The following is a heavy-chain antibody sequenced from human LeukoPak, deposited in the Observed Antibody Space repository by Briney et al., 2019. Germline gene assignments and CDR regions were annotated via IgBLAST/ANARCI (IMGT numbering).Heavy chain of an antibody. D-gene: IGHD6-13*01. J-gene: IGHJ4*02. Sequence: GESLKISCKGSGYYFTSNWIGWVRQMPGKGLEWMGIIYPGDSDTRYSPSFQGQVTISADRSISTAYLQWSSLKASDTAVYYCARLDYSSSWKYYFDYWGQGTLVTVSS. CDR3: ARLDYSSSWKYYFDY. CDR2: IYPGDSDT. V-gene: IGHV5-51*01. CDR1: GYYFTSNW.